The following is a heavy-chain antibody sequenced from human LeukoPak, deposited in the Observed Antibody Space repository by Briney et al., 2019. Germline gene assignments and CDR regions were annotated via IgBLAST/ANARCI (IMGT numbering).Heavy chain of an antibody. CDR1: GFTLCSYA. V-gene: IGHV3-23*01. J-gene: IGHJ6*02. CDR3: ANPALGV. Sequence: GGALRLSRAAPGFTLCSYAMSWVRPAPGKGLEWVSAISGSGGSTYYADSVRGRFTISRDNSKNTLYLQMNSLRAEDTAVYYCANPALGVWGQGTTVTVSS. CDR2: ISGSGGST.